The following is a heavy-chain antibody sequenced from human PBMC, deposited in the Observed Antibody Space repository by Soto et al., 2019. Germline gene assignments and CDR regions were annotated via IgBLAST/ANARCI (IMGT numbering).Heavy chain of an antibody. CDR2: SRDKAQGYST. CDR3: ARPYGGKIGDALDL. J-gene: IGHJ3*01. D-gene: IGHD2-15*01. CDR1: GFTLSDHY. V-gene: IGHV3-72*01. Sequence: EVQLVESGGGLVQPGGSLRLSCAGSGFTLSDHYIDWVRQAPGKGLEWVGRSRDKAQGYSTAYAASVKGRFTTSRDESKNSVYLQMNSLRAEDTAVYYCARPYGGKIGDALDLWGQGTTVTVSS.